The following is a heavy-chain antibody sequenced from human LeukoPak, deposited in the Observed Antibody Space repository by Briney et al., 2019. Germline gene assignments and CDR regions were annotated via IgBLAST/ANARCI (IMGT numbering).Heavy chain of an antibody. D-gene: IGHD3-16*01. V-gene: IGHV3-21*01. Sequence: PGGSLRLSCAASGFTFSSYSMNWVRQAPGKGLEWVSSISSSSSYIYYADSVKGRFTISRDNAKNSLYLQMNSLRAEDTAVYYCARDGWGRGDAFDIWGQGTMVTVSS. CDR3: ARDGWGRGDAFDI. CDR2: ISSSSSYI. CDR1: GFTFSSYS. J-gene: IGHJ3*02.